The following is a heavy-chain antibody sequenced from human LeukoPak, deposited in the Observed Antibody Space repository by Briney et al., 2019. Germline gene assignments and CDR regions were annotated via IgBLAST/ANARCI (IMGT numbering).Heavy chain of an antibody. Sequence: SETLSLTCTVSGGSISSHYWSWIRQPPGKGLEWIGYIYYSGSTNYNPSLKSRVTISVDTSKNQFSLKLSSVTAADTAVYYCARGTLDIVVVPAAISRVDYFDYWGQGTLVTVSS. J-gene: IGHJ4*02. CDR1: GGSISSHY. CDR2: IYYSGST. D-gene: IGHD2-2*02. V-gene: IGHV4-59*11. CDR3: ARGTLDIVVVPAAISRVDYFDY.